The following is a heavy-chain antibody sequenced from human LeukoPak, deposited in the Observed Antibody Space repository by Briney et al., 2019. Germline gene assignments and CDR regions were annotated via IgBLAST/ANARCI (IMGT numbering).Heavy chain of an antibody. D-gene: IGHD5-12*01. Sequence: PSETLSLTCAVSGYSISSGYYWGWIRQPPGKGLEWIGSIYHSGSTYYNPSLKSRATISVDTSKNQFSLKLSSVTAADTAVYYCARLGLRSEGWGQGTLVTVSS. J-gene: IGHJ4*02. CDR2: IYHSGST. V-gene: IGHV4-38-2*01. CDR1: GYSISSGYY. CDR3: ARLGLRSEG.